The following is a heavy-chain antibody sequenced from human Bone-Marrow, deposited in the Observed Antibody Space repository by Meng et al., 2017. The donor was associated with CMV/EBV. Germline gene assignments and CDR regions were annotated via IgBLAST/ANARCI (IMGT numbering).Heavy chain of an antibody. CDR3: ARDLRVIAVLLAARGAFDC. CDR2: IGTAGDT. Sequence: GESLKISCAASGFTFSSNDMHWVRQTTGKGLEWVSAIGTAGDTYYPGSVKGRFTISRENAKNSFYLQMNSLRAGDTAVYYCARDLRVIAVLLAARGAFDCWGQGPRSPSPQ. J-gene: IGHJ4*02. D-gene: IGHD2-2*01. V-gene: IGHV3-13*01. CDR1: GFTFSSND.